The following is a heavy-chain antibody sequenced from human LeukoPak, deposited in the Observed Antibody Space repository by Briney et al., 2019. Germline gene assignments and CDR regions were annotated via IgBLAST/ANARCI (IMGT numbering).Heavy chain of an antibody. J-gene: IGHJ4*02. CDR2: INPNSGDT. CDR3: ARVEY. D-gene: IGHD3-3*01. V-gene: IGHV1-2*02. Sequence: ASVKVSCKASGYTFTGYYMHWVRQAPGQGLEWMGWINPNSGDTNYAQKFQGRVTLTGDTSISTAYMELSRLTSDDTAVYYCARVEYWGQGTLVTVSS. CDR1: GYTFTGYY.